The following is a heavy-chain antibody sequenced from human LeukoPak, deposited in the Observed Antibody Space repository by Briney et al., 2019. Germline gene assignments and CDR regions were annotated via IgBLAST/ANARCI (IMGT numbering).Heavy chain of an antibody. J-gene: IGHJ4*02. CDR1: GYTFTGYY. CDR3: ARDPGIAVAGTLDY. V-gene: IGHV1-2*02. D-gene: IGHD6-19*01. CDR2: INPNSGGT. Sequence: ASVKVSCKASGYTFTGYYMHWVRQAPGQGLEWMGWINPNSGGTKYSQKFQGRVTITRDTSASTAYMELSSLRSEDTAVYYCARDPGIAVAGTLDYWGQGTLVTVSS.